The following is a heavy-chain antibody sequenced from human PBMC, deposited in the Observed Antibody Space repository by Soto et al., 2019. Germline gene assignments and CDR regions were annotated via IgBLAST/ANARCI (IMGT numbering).Heavy chain of an antibody. Sequence: GGSLRLSCAASGFTFSSYGMHWVRQAPGKGLEWVAVIWYDGSNKYYADSVKGRFTISRDNSKNTLYLQMNSLRAEDTAVYYCARKLVGLVYAMSSDYWGQGTLVTVSS. J-gene: IGHJ4*02. D-gene: IGHD2-8*01. CDR3: ARKLVGLVYAMSSDY. CDR2: IWYDGSNK. CDR1: GFTFSSYG. V-gene: IGHV3-33*01.